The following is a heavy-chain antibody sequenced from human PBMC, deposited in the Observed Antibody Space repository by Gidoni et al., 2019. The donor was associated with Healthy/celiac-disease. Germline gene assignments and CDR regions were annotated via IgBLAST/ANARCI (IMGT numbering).Heavy chain of an antibody. D-gene: IGHD6-19*01. CDR1: GFTFSNAW. J-gene: IGHJ3*02. V-gene: IGHV3-15*01. Sequence: EVQLVESGGGLVKPGGSLRLSCAASGFTFSNAWMSWVRQAPGKGLEWVGRIKSKTDGGTTDYAAPVKGRFTISRDDSKNTLYLQMNSLKTEDTAVYYCSRDLVAVADAFDIWGQGTMVTVSS. CDR2: IKSKTDGGTT. CDR3: SRDLVAVADAFDI.